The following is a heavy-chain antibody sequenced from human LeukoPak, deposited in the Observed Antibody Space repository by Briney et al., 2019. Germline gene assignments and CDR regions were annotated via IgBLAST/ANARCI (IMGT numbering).Heavy chain of an antibody. D-gene: IGHD3-9*01. CDR3: AGNRYYDILTGDDAFDI. CDR1: GGSISSYY. V-gene: IGHV4-59*08. Sequence: SETLSLTCTVSGGSISSYYWSWIRQLPGKGLEWIGYIYYSGSTNYNPSLKSRVTISVDTSKNQFSLKLSSVTAADTAVYYCAGNRYYDILTGDDAFDIWGQGTMVTVSS. J-gene: IGHJ3*02. CDR2: IYYSGST.